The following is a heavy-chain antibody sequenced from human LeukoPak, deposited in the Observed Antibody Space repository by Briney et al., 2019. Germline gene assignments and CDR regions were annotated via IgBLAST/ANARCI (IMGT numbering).Heavy chain of an antibody. Sequence: GESLKISCKDSGYKFTRCWIGWVRQMPGKGLEWMGIIYPGDSDTRYSPSFQGQVTISADKSISTAYLQWSSLKASDTAMYYCACSTVTTRPLYFDYWGQGTLVTVSS. CDR3: ACSTVTTRPLYFDY. CDR2: IYPGDSDT. D-gene: IGHD4-17*01. J-gene: IGHJ4*02. V-gene: IGHV5-51*01. CDR1: GYKFTRCW.